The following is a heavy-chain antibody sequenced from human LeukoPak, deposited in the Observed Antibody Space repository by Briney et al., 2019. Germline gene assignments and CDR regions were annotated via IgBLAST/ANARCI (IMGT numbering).Heavy chain of an antibody. Sequence: PSETLSLTCTGSGGSISSYYWSWIRQPPGKGLEWIGYIYYSGSTNYNPSLKSRVTISVDTSKNQFSLKLSSVTAADTAVYYCARGGILTGNGFDYWGQGTLVTVSS. CDR1: GGSISSYY. V-gene: IGHV4-59*01. D-gene: IGHD3-9*01. CDR2: IYYSGST. J-gene: IGHJ4*02. CDR3: ARGGILTGNGFDY.